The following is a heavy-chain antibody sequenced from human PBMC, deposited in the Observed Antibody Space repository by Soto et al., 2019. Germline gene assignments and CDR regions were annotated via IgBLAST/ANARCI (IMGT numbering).Heavy chain of an antibody. CDR1: GFTFENAW. V-gene: IGHV3-15*07. CDR2: IKSKIYGETT. Sequence: EVQLVESGGGLAKPGGSLRLSCAASGFTFENAWMNWVRQAPGKGLEWVGRIKSKIYGETTDYAAPVKGRFIISRDDSKNTLNLQISSLKAEDTAVYYCTSELIVVVVASRLAGYWGQGTLVTVSS. CDR3: TSELIVVVVASRLAGY. J-gene: IGHJ4*02. D-gene: IGHD2-15*01.